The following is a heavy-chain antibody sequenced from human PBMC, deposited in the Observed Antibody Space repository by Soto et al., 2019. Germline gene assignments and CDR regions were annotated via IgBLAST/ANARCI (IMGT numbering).Heavy chain of an antibody. V-gene: IGHV4-31*03. D-gene: IGHD5-18*01. CDR3: ARDRLMATAGTARHYFGLDV. CDR2: IYYSGNT. CDR1: GGSIRSGGYY. J-gene: IGHJ6*02. Sequence: SETLSFTCTVSGGSIRSGGYYWSWVRQNPRRGLEWIGNIYYSGNTYYNPSLKSRLTISVDTSKNQFSLNLSSVTAADTAVYYCARDRLMATAGTARHYFGLDVWGQGTTVTVSS.